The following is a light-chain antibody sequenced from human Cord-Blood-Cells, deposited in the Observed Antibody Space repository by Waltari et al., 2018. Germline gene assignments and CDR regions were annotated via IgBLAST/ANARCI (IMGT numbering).Light chain of an antibody. V-gene: IGKV3-11*01. CDR3: QQRSNWPLT. Sequence: ELVLTPSPATLTLSPAARATLSCRASQSVSSYLAWYQQKPGQAPRLLIYDASNRATGIPARFSGSGSGTDFTLTISSLEPEDFAVYYCQQRSNWPLTFGGGTKVEIK. CDR1: QSVSSY. J-gene: IGKJ4*01. CDR2: DAS.